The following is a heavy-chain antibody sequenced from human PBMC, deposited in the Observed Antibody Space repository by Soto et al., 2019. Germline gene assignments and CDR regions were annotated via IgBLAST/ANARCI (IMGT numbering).Heavy chain of an antibody. CDR2: INPNSGGT. Sequence: ASVKVSCKASGYTFTGYYMHWVRQAPGQGLEWMGWINPNSGGTNYAQKFQGWVTMTRDTSISTAYMELSRLRSDDTAVYYCARGPRVYAIQPHRFDYWGQGTLVTVSS. V-gene: IGHV1-2*04. D-gene: IGHD2-8*01. CDR3: ARGPRVYAIQPHRFDY. CDR1: GYTFTGYY. J-gene: IGHJ4*02.